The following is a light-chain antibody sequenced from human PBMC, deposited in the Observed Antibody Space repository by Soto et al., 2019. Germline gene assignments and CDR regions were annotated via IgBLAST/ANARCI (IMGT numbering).Light chain of an antibody. Sequence: QSALTQPASVSGSPGQSITISCTGTSSDVGSYNLVSWYQHHPGKAPKLMIYDVTIRPSGISSRFSGSKSGNTASLTISGLQAEDEADYYCTSYTACNSYVALGGGTKLTVL. J-gene: IGLJ2*01. V-gene: IGLV2-14*02. CDR3: TSYTACNSYVA. CDR2: DVT. CDR1: SSDVGSYNL.